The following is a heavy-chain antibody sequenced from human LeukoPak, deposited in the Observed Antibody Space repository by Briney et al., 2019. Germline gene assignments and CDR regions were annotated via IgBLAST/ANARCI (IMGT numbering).Heavy chain of an antibody. CDR3: ASLPNYYGSGSVSDY. J-gene: IGHJ4*02. CDR2: ISYDGSNK. V-gene: IGHV3-30-3*01. CDR1: GFTFSSYA. Sequence: GGSLRLSCAASGFTFSSYAMHWVRQAPGKGLEWVAVISYDGSNKYYADSVKGRFTISRDNSKNTLYLQMNSLRAEDTAVYYCASLPNYYGSGSVSDYWGQGTLVTVSS. D-gene: IGHD3-10*01.